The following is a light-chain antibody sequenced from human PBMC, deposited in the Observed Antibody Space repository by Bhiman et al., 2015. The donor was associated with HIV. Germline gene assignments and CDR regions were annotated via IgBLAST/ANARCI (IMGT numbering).Light chain of an antibody. CDR3: TSYTATASFV. V-gene: IGLV2-14*03. J-gene: IGLJ1*01. CDR1: SSDVGGYNY. CDR2: GVS. Sequence: QSALTQPASVSGSPGQSITISCTGTSSDVGGYNYVSWYQQHPGKAPKLLIYGVSNRPSGVSNRFSGSKSGNTASLTISGLQAEDEADYYCTSYTATASFVFGGATKVTVL.